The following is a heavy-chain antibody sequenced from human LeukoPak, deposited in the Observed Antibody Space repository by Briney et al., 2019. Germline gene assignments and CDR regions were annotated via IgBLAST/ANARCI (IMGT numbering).Heavy chain of an antibody. V-gene: IGHV4-38-2*02. CDR1: GYSITSGYY. CDR2: IYHSGST. CDR3: ARDRRWFGDASGDWFDP. Sequence: PSETLSLTCAVSGYSITSGYYWGWIRQPPGKGLEWIRSIYHSGSTYYNPSLKSRVTISVDTSKNQFSLKLSSVTAADTAVYYCARDRRWFGDASGDWFDPWGQGTLVTVSS. D-gene: IGHD3-10*01. J-gene: IGHJ5*02.